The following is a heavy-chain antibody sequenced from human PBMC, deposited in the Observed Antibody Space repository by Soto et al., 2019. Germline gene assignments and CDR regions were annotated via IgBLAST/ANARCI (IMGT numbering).Heavy chain of an antibody. V-gene: IGHV3-30*18. CDR2: ISYDGSNK. CDR1: GFTFSSYG. D-gene: IGHD1-26*01. CDR3: AKKTVPSYYRWYFDD. Sequence: QVQLVESGGGVVQPVRSLRLSCAASGFTFSSYGMHWVRQAPGKGLEWVAVISYDGSNKYYADYVKGRFTISRDNSKSSLYRDIISLRAKETAVYYCAKKTVPSYYRWYFDDWGQGTLVPASS. J-gene: IGHJ4*02.